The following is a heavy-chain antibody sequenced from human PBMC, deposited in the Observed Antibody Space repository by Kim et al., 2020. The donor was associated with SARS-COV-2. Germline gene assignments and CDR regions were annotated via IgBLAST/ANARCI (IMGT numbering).Heavy chain of an antibody. D-gene: IGHD6-19*01. CDR1: GGTFSSYA. V-gene: IGHV1-69*13. J-gene: IGHJ6*02. Sequence: SVKVSCKASGGTFSSYAISWVRQAPGQGLEWMGGIIPIFGTANYAQKFQGRVTITADESTSTAYMELISLRSEDTAVYYCASDIWEQPGYSSGWGLYYGMDVWGQGTTVTVSS. CDR2: IIPIFGTA. CDR3: ASDIWEQPGYSSGWGLYYGMDV.